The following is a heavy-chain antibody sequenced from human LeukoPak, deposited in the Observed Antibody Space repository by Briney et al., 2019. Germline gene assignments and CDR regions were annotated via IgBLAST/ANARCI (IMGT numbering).Heavy chain of an antibody. Sequence: GTSVKVSCKASGFTFTSSAVQWVRQARGQRLEWIGWIVVGSGNTNYALKFQERVTITRDMSTSTAYMELSSLRSEDTAVYYCAAEMGDSSGYHVDYWGQGTLVTVSS. V-gene: IGHV1-58*01. CDR3: AAEMGDSSGYHVDY. J-gene: IGHJ4*02. D-gene: IGHD3-22*01. CDR2: IVVGSGNT. CDR1: GFTFTSSA.